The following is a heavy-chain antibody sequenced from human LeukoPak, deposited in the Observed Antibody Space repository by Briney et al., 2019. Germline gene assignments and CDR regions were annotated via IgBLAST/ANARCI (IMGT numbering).Heavy chain of an antibody. CDR1: GFTFSNYA. J-gene: IGHJ6*02. Sequence: PGGSLRLSCAASGFTFSNYAMSWVRQAPGKGLEWVLAVSGSGGNTYYADSVKGRFTISRDLQMNSLRAEDTALYYCAKGLTAAGRSRGMDVWGQGTTVTVSS. V-gene: IGHV3-23*01. CDR2: VSGSGGNT. CDR3: AKGLTAAGRSRGMDV. D-gene: IGHD6-13*01.